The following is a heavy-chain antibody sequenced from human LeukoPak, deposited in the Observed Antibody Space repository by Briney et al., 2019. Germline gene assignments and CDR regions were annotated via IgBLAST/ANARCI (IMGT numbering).Heavy chain of an antibody. CDR1: GFTFSSYA. CDR2: ISGSGDST. V-gene: IGHV3-23*01. Sequence: GGSLRLSCAASGFTFSSYAMSCVRQAPGKGLEWVSAISGSGDSTYYADSVKGRFTISRDNSKNTLYLQMNSLRAEDTAVYYCARDSYYYYGMDVWGQGTTVTVSS. CDR3: ARDSYYYYGMDV. J-gene: IGHJ6*02.